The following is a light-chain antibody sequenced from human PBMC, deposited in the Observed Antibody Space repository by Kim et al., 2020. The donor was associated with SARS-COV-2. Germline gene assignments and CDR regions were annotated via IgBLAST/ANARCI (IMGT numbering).Light chain of an antibody. V-gene: IGKV3-20*01. J-gene: IGKJ4*01. CDR1: QSVSSNY. CDR2: DAA. CDR3: HQYGSSPLT. Sequence: LSPGERPTLSCRASQSVSSNYLACYQQKPGQAPRILIFDAASSATGIPDRFSGGGSGTVFTLTISRLEPEDFAVYYCHQYGSSPLTFGGGTKLEI.